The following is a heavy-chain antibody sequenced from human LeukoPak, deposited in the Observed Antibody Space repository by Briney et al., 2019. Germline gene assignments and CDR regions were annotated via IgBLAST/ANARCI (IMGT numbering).Heavy chain of an antibody. Sequence: GGSLRLSCAASGFNFITAAMTWVRQAPGKGLEWVSLIGSSGGSTYYADSVKGRFTIPRDNAKNSLYLQMNSLRAEDTAVYYCARSAAGTYYWGQGTLVTVSS. D-gene: IGHD1-1*01. J-gene: IGHJ4*02. CDR2: IGSSGGST. CDR1: GFNFITAA. CDR3: ARSAAGTYY. V-gene: IGHV3-23*01.